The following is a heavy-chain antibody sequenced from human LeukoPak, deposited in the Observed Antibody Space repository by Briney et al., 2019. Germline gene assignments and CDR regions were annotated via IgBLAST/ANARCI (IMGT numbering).Heavy chain of an antibody. CDR2: IYYSGST. J-gene: IGHJ4*02. D-gene: IGHD6-6*01. V-gene: IGHV4-39*01. CDR1: GGSISSSSYY. CDR3: ARLRIAAPIY. Sequence: PSETLSLTCTVSGGSISSSSYYWGWIRQPPGKGLEWMGSIYYSGSTYYNPSLKSRVTISVDTSKNQFSLKLSSVTAADTAVYYCARLRIAAPIYWGQGTLVTVSS.